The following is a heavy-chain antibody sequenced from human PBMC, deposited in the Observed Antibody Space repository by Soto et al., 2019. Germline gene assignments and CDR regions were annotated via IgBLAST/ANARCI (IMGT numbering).Heavy chain of an antibody. D-gene: IGHD6-13*01. J-gene: IGHJ1*01. V-gene: IGHV3-23*01. CDR1: GFTFSSYA. Sequence: EVQLLESGGGLVQPGGSLRLSCAASGFTFSSYAMSWVRQAPGKGLEWVSAISGSGSSTYYADSVKGRFTISRDNSKNTLYLQMSRLRAEDTALYYCAKDLYSSSWGYFQHWGQGTLVTVSS. CDR2: ISGSGSST. CDR3: AKDLYSSSWGYFQH.